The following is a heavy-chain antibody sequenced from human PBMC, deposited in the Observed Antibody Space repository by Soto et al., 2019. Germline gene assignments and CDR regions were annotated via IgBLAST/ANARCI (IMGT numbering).Heavy chain of an antibody. V-gene: IGHV4-34*01. D-gene: IGHD2-2*02. J-gene: IGHJ5*02. CDR3: ARGARWGCSSTSCYTGWFDP. CDR1: GGSFSGYY. Sequence: PSETLSLTCAVYGGSFSGYYWSWIRQPPGKWLEWIGEINHSGSTNYNPSLKSRVTISVDTSKSQFSLKLSSVTAADTAVYYCARGARWGCSSTSCYTGWFDPWGQGXLVTVYS. CDR2: INHSGST.